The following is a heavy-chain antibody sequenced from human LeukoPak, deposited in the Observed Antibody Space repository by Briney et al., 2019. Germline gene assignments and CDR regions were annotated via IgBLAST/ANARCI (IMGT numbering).Heavy chain of an antibody. D-gene: IGHD4-17*01. CDR2: IYTSGST. CDR1: GGSISSGSYY. V-gene: IGHV4-61*02. CDR3: AREQYGDYPDY. J-gene: IGHJ4*02. Sequence: SQTLSLTCTVSGGSISSGSYYWSWIRQPAGKGLEWIVRIYTSGSTNYNPSLKSRVTISVDTSKNQFSLKLSSVTAADTAVYYCAREQYGDYPDYWGQGTLVTVSS.